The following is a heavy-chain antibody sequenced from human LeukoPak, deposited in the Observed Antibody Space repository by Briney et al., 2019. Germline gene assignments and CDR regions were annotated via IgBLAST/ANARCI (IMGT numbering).Heavy chain of an antibody. CDR1: GYTFTGYD. CDR3: ARRASGVYTVTTSWFDP. V-gene: IGHV1-2*02. J-gene: IGHJ5*02. D-gene: IGHD4-17*01. CDR2: INPNSGGT. Sequence: GASVKVSCKASGYTFTGYDMHWVRQAPGQGLEWMGWINPNSGGTTYAQKFQGRVTMTRDTSISTAYMELSRPTSDDTAVYYCARRASGVYTVTTSWFDPWGQGTLVTVSS.